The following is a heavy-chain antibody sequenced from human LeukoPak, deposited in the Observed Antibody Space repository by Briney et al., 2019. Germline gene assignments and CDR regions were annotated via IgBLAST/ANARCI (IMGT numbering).Heavy chain of an antibody. CDR3: AGSIAAAGDY. V-gene: IGHV3-53*01. CDR2: IHNSGNT. CDR1: GFTVSSNY. J-gene: IGHJ4*02. Sequence: GGSLRLSCAASGFTVSSNYMSWVRQVPGKGLEWVSVIHNSGNTYYADSVKGRFTISRDNSKNTLYLQMNSLRAEDTAVYYCAGSIAAAGDYWGQGTLVTVSS. D-gene: IGHD6-13*01.